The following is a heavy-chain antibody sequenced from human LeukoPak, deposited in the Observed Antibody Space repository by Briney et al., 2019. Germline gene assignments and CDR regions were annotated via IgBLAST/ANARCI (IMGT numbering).Heavy chain of an antibody. D-gene: IGHD2-2*01. J-gene: IGHJ6*02. Sequence: SETLSLTCTVSGGSISSYYWSWIRQPPGKGLEWIGYIYYSGSTNYNPSLKSRVTISVDTSKNQFSLKLSSVTAADTAVYYCARDPGGPYCSSTSCFDDYYGMDVWGQGTTVTVSS. CDR2: IYYSGST. CDR3: ARDPGGPYCSSTSCFDDYYGMDV. V-gene: IGHV4-59*01. CDR1: GGSISSYY.